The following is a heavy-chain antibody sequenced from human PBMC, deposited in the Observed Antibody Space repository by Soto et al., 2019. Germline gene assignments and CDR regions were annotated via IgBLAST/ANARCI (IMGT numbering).Heavy chain of an antibody. V-gene: IGHV3-23*01. Sequence: EVQLLESGGGLAQPGESLTLSCAASGFMFSGYAMSWVRQAPGKGLEWVSAVSNSGTSTSYADSVKGRFTISRDNSKNTLYLQTSSLGAEDTALYYCVKDLAPSGWFDPWGQGTLVIVSS. CDR1: GFMFSGYA. D-gene: IGHD2-15*01. CDR2: VSNSGTST. J-gene: IGHJ5*02. CDR3: VKDLAPSGWFDP.